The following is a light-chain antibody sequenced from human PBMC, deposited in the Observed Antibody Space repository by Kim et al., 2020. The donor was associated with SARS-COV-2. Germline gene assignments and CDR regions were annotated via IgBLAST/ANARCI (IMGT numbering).Light chain of an antibody. CDR2: GAS. CDR3: QQYNNWDS. V-gene: IGKV3-15*01. J-gene: IGKJ2*03. CDR1: QSVSSN. Sequence: SVSPGERATLSCRASQSVSSNLAWYQQKPGQAPRLLIYGASTRATGIPARFSGSGSGTEFTLTISSLQSEDFAVYYCQQYNNWDSFGLGTKVDIK.